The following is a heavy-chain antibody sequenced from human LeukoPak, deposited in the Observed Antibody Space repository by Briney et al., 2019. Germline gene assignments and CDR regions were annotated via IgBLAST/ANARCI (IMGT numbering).Heavy chain of an antibody. CDR3: AKDLGTPSSGWGILDY. Sequence: PGGSLRLSCAASGFTFSSYAMSWVRQAPGKGLEWVSAISGSGGSTYYADSVKGRFTISRDNSKNTLYLQMNSLRAEDTAVYYCAKDLGTPSSGWGILDYWGQGTLVTVSS. V-gene: IGHV3-23*01. J-gene: IGHJ4*02. CDR2: ISGSGGST. D-gene: IGHD6-19*01. CDR1: GFTFSSYA.